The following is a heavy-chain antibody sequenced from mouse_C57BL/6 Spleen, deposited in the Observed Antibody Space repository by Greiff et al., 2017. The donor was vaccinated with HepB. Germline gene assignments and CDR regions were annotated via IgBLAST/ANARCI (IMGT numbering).Heavy chain of an antibody. CDR2: INPNNGGT. CDR3: ARSIYYGSSYDYFDY. CDR1: GYTFTDYN. Sequence: EVQLQQSGPELVKPGASVKIPCKASGYTFTDYNMDWVKQSHGKSLEWIGDINPNNGGTIYNQKFKGKATLTVDKSSSTAYMELRSLTSEDTAVYYCARSIYYGSSYDYFDYWGQGTTLTDSS. D-gene: IGHD1-1*01. V-gene: IGHV1-18*01. J-gene: IGHJ2*01.